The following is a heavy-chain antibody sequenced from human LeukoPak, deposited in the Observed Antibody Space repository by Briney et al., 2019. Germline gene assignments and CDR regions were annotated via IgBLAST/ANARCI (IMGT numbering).Heavy chain of an antibody. CDR1: GGSFSSSTYY. CDR3: ATGLPRYSH. V-gene: IGHV4-39*01. J-gene: IGHJ4*02. D-gene: IGHD5-12*01. CDR2: IYYSGST. Sequence: SETLSLTCSVSGGSFSSSTYYWGWIRQPPGKGLEWIGSIYYSGSTYYNPSLKSRVTISVDTSKNQFSLKLSSVTAADTAVYYCATGLPRYSHWGQGTLVTVSS.